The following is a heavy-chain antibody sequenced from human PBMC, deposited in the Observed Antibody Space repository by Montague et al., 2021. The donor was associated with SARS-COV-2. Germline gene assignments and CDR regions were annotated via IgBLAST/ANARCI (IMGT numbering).Heavy chain of an antibody. CDR1: GGSISNYY. CDR2: IYSSGSI. CDR3: ARNPGEYYGMDV. J-gene: IGHJ6*02. D-gene: IGHD3-16*01. V-gene: IGHV4-4*07. Sequence: SETLSLTCNVSGGSISNYYWSWIRQPAGKGLEWIGRIYSSGSINXNPSLKTRITLSVDTSKNQLSLRLNSVTAADTAVYYCARNPGEYYGMDVWGQGTTVTVSS.